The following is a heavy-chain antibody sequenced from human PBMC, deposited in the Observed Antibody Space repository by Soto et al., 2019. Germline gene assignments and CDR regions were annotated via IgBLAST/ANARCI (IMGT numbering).Heavy chain of an antibody. CDR2: IYPGDSDA. V-gene: IGHV5-51*01. CDR3: ARAGGTTVTGLWHFDS. J-gene: IGHJ4*02. CDR1: GYSFTDYW. D-gene: IGHD4-17*01. Sequence: PGESLKISCKSSGYSFTDYWIGWVRQMPGKGLEWMGIIYPGDSDARYSPSFQGQVTISVDTSINTAFLRWNSLRAEDTAVYYCARAGGTTVTGLWHFDSWGQGTLVTVSS.